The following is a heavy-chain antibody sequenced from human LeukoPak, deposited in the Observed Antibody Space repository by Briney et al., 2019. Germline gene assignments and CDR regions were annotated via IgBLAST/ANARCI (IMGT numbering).Heavy chain of an antibody. D-gene: IGHD3-22*01. CDR1: GFTFSSYS. CDR3: ARDLPYDSSGYYSDY. Sequence: PGGSLRLSCAASGFTFSSYSMNWVRQAPGKGLEWVSYISSSSSTIYYADSVKGRFTISRDNAKNSLYLQMNSLRAEDTAVYYCARDLPYDSSGYYSDYWGQGTLVTVSS. CDR2: ISSSSSTI. V-gene: IGHV3-48*04. J-gene: IGHJ4*02.